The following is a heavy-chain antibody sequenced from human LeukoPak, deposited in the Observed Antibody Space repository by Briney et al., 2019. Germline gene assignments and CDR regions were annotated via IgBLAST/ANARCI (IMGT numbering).Heavy chain of an antibody. CDR3: ARDPDHGALDY. CDR2: INQDGSGK. Sequence: GGSLRLSCAASGLTFSRCWMSWVRQAPGKRLEWVADINQDGSGKYYVDSVKGRFTVSRDNAKNSLYLQMNSLRAEDTAVYYCARDPDHGALDYWGQGTPVTVSS. J-gene: IGHJ4*02. V-gene: IGHV3-7*01. CDR1: GLTFSRCW. D-gene: IGHD4-17*01.